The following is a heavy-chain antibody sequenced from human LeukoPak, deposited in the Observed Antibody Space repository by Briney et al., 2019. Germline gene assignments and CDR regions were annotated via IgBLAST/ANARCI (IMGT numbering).Heavy chain of an antibody. D-gene: IGHD5-18*01. CDR3: ASRSSSGYSYGYREDY. V-gene: IGHV4-39*01. Sequence: SQTLSLTCTVSGGSISSSSYYWGWIRQPPGKGLEWIGSIYYSGSTYYNPSLKSRVTISVDTSKNQFSLKLSSVTAADTAVYYCASRSSSGYSYGYREDYWGQGTLVTVSS. CDR1: GGSISSSSYY. J-gene: IGHJ4*02. CDR2: IYYSGST.